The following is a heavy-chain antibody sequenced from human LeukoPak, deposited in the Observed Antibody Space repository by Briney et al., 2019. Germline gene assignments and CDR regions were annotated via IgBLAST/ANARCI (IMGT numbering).Heavy chain of an antibody. CDR2: IYYSGST. CDR1: GGSISSYY. D-gene: IGHD1-26*01. CDR3: AADLSYPEYFQH. V-gene: IGHV4-59*01. J-gene: IGHJ1*01. Sequence: PSETLSLTCTVSGGSISSYYWSWIRQPPGKGLEWIGYIYYSGSTNYNPSLKSRVTISVDTSKNQFSLKLSSVTAADTAVYYCAADLSYPEYFQHWGQGTLVTVSS.